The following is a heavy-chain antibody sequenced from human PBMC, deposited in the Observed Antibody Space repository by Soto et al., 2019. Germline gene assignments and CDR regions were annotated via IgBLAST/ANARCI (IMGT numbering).Heavy chain of an antibody. V-gene: IGHV4-39*01. J-gene: IGHJ3*01. CDR1: GGSISSSSYY. D-gene: IGHD2-21*01. CDR3: ASPLIANDAFDL. CDR2: IHYRGST. Sequence: QLQLQESGPGLVKPSETLSLTCTVSGGSISSSSYYWGWIRQPPGKGLEWIGSIHYRGSTYYNPSLKSRVTISVATSKNQFSPQLSSVTAADTAVYYGASPLIANDAFDLWGQGTMVTVSS.